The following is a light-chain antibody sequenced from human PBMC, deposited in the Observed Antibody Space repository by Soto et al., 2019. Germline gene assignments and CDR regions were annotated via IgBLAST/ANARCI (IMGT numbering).Light chain of an antibody. CDR2: KAS. CDR3: QQYNNYGSWT. V-gene: IGKV1-5*03. Sequence: DIQMTQSPSTLSASVGDRVTITCRASQSISGWLAWYQQNPGKAPKLLIYKASTLESGVPSRFSGSGSGTEFTLTISSLQPDDFATYYCQQYNNYGSWTFGQGTKVEFK. J-gene: IGKJ1*01. CDR1: QSISGW.